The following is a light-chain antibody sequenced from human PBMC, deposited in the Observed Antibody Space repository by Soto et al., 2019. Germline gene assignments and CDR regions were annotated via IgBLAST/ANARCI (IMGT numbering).Light chain of an antibody. Sequence: EILLTQSPGTLSLSPGQRATLSCRTSQSLSGNYLAWYQQKPGQAPRLLIYGASTRTTGIPDRFSGSGSGTDFTLTISSLEPEDFAVYFCXQYGRSPSITFGGGTKVDIK. V-gene: IGKV3-20*01. CDR3: XQYGRSPSIT. CDR2: GAS. CDR1: QSLSGNY. J-gene: IGKJ4*01.